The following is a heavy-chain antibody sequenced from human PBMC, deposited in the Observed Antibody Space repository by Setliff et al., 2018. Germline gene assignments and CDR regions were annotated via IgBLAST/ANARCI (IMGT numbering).Heavy chain of an antibody. CDR2: IDWDDDK. J-gene: IGHJ6*03. D-gene: IGHD1-7*01. CDR3: ARLTGTDYYYYYMDV. CDR1: GFSLSTSGMC. Sequence: SGPTLVNPTQTLTLTCTFSGFSLSTSGMCVSWIRQPPGKALEWLAHIDWDDDKYYSTSLKTRLTISKDTSKNQVVLTMTNMDPVDTATYYCARLTGTDYYYYYMDVWGKGTTVTVS. V-gene: IGHV2-70*01.